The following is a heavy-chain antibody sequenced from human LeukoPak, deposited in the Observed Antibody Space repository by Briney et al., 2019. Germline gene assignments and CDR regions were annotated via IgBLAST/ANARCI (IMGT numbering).Heavy chain of an antibody. V-gene: IGHV1-18*01. CDR1: GYTFTSYG. CDR3: ARVSTVTTSLYYYMDV. J-gene: IGHJ6*03. D-gene: IGHD4-11*01. CDR2: ISAYNGNT. Sequence: ASVKVSCKASGYTFTSYGISWVRQAPGQGLEWMGWISAYNGNTNYAQKLQGRVIMTTDSSTSTAYMELRSLRSDDTAVYYCARVSTVTTSLYYYMDVWGKGTTVTVSS.